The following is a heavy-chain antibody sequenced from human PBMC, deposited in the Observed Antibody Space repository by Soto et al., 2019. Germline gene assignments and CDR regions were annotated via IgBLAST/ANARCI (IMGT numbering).Heavy chain of an antibody. CDR3: ARDLGWWPWDY. V-gene: IGHV1-3*01. CDR1: GYTFTSYA. Sequence: ASVKVSCKASGYTFTSYAMQWVRQAPGQRLEWMGWINAGNGNTKYSQKFQGRVTITRDTSASTAYMELSSLRSEDTAVYYCARDLGWWPWDYWGQGTLVTVSS. CDR2: INAGNGNT. D-gene: IGHD2-15*01. J-gene: IGHJ4*02.